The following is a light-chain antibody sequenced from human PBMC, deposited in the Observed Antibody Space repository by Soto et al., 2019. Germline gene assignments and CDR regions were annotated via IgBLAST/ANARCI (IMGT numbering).Light chain of an antibody. CDR3: QKSNIALT. V-gene: IGKV1-27*01. J-gene: IGKJ4*01. Sequence: DIQMTQSPSSLSASVGDRVTITCRASQDIANYLAWFQQKPGKVPKLLIYAASTLQSGVPSRFSGSGSGTDFTLTISSLQPEDVATYYCQKSNIALTCGGGTKVEIK. CDR1: QDIANY. CDR2: AAS.